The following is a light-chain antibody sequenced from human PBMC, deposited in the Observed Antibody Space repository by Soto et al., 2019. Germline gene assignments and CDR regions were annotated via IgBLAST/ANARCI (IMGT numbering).Light chain of an antibody. CDR2: LDSDGSH. CDR3: QTWGNGIHVV. CDR1: SGHSSYA. V-gene: IGLV4-69*01. Sequence: QPVLTQSPSASASLGASVKLTCTLSSGHSSYAIAWHQQQPEKGPRYLMKLDSDGSHTKGDAIPDRFSGSSSGAERYLTISSLQSEDEADYYCQTWGNGIHVVLGGGTKVSVL. J-gene: IGLJ2*01.